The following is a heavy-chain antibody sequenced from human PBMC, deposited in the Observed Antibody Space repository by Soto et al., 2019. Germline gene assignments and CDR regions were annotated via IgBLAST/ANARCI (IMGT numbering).Heavy chain of an antibody. CDR1: GFTFSSYA. D-gene: IGHD3-16*01. V-gene: IGHV3-23*01. CDR2: ITGSGSTT. Sequence: EVQLMESGGGLVQPGGSLRLSCAASGFTFSSYAMSWVRQAPGKGLEWVSVITGSGSTTYYADSVKGRFTISRDNSKNTVLPKIDRPEAEETAVFYRAGRGGALGYWGQGTLVTVSS. J-gene: IGHJ4*02. CDR3: AGRGGALGY.